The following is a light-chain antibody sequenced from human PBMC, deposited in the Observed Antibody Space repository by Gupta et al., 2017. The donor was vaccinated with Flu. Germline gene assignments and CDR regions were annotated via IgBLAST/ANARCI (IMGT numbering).Light chain of an antibody. CDR2: ADS. Sequence: SHVLTQPPSVSVAPGQTASITCGGNNIGSKGVHWYQQKPGQAPVVVVYADSDRPSGIPERFSGSKSGNTATLTINRVEAGDEADYNCQVWDGGMDDSGVFGGGTKLTVL. V-gene: IGLV3-21*02. CDR1: NIGSKG. J-gene: IGLJ2*01. CDR3: QVWDGGMDDSGV.